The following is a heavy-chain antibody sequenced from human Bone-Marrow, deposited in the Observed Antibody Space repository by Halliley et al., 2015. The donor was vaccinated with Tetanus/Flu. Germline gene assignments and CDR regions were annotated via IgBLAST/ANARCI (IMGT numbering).Heavy chain of an antibody. V-gene: IGHV3-53*01. D-gene: IGHD2-8*01. CDR2: FLGCGGT. CDR3: AGVYDPGFPS. J-gene: IGHJ5*02. Sequence: KGLEWVSFFLGCGGTYYADSVKGRFTISRDTSMNMVYLQMKSLRAEDTAIYYCAGVYDPGFPSWGQGTLVTVSS.